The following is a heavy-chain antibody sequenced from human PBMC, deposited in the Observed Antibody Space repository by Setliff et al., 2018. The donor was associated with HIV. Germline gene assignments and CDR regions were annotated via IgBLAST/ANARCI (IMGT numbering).Heavy chain of an antibody. CDR2: IGYSGST. CDR3: ARWGENSGRPDWRAFDI. J-gene: IGHJ3*02. Sequence: SETLSLTCTVSNGSISSGTFYWNWIRQPAGKGLEWIGFIGYSGSTSYNPSLNSRVTISVDTSKNQFSLKLSSVSTADTAVYYCARWGENSGRPDWRAFDIWGQGTMVTVSS. V-gene: IGHV4-61*10. CDR1: NGSISSGTFY. D-gene: IGHD1-26*01.